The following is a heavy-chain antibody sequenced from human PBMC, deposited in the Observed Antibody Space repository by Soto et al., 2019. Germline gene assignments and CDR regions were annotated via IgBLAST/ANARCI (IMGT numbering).Heavy chain of an antibody. J-gene: IGHJ6*02. CDR3: AKDLDDYYGMDV. V-gene: IGHV3-30*18. CDR2: ISYDGSNK. CDR1: GFTFSSYG. Sequence: QVQLVESGGGVVQPGRSLRLSCTASGFTFSSYGMHWVRQAPGKGLEWVAVISYDGSNKYYADSVKGRFTISRDNSKNTLYLQMNSLRAEDTAVYYCAKDLDDYYGMDVWGQGTTVTVCS.